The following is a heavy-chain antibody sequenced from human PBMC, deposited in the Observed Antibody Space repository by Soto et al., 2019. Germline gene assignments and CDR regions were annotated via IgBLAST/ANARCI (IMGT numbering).Heavy chain of an antibody. D-gene: IGHD1-26*01. CDR1: GFTFSSYA. J-gene: IGHJ4*02. V-gene: IGHV3-23*01. Sequence: EVQLLESGGGLVQPGGSLRLSCAASGFTFSSYAMSWVRQAPGKGLEWVSAISGSGGSTYYADSVKGRFTISRDNSKNTLYLQMNSLRAEDTVVYYCAKDRKSLVGATGFDYWGQGTLVTVSS. CDR3: AKDRKSLVGATGFDY. CDR2: ISGSGGST.